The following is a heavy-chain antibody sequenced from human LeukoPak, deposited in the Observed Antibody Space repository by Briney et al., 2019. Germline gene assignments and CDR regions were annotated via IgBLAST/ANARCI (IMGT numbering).Heavy chain of an antibody. J-gene: IGHJ4*02. CDR2: ISYDGRER. CDR1: GFTFSSYG. CDR3: AKGPYSSNWYRYIGADC. V-gene: IGHV3-30*18. D-gene: IGHD6-13*01. Sequence: GGSLRLSCAASGFTFSSYGMHWVRQAPGKGLEWVALISYDGRERYYADSVKGRFTISRDNSKNTLYLQMNSLRVDDTAVYYCAKGPYSSNWYRYIGADCWGQGTLVTVSS.